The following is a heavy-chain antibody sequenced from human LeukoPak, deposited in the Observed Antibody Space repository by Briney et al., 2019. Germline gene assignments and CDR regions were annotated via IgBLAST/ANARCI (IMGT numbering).Heavy chain of an antibody. CDR3: ARDPLEYSSST. J-gene: IGHJ4*02. CDR1: GGSISSGTYY. CDR2: IYYSGST. V-gene: IGHV4-39*07. Sequence: SETLSLTCTVSGGSISSGTYYWGWIRQPPGTGLEWIGSIYYSGSTYYNPSLKSRVTISVDTSKNQCSLKLSSVTAADTAVYYCARDPLEYSSSTWGQGTLVTVSS. D-gene: IGHD6-6*01.